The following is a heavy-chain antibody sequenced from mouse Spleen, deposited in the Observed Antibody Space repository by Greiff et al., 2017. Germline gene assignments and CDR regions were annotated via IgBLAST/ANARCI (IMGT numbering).Heavy chain of an antibody. J-gene: IGHJ4*01. CDR3: VRHGDYGYAMDY. CDR1: GFSFNTYA. V-gene: IGHV10-1*01. Sequence: EVQVVESGGGLVQPKGSVKLSCAASGFSFNTYAMNWVRQAPGKGLEWVARIRSKSNNYATYYADSVKDRFTISRDDSESMLYLQMNNLKTEDTAMYYCVRHGDYGYAMDYWGQGTSVTVSS. D-gene: IGHD2-4*01. CDR2: IRSKSNNYAT.